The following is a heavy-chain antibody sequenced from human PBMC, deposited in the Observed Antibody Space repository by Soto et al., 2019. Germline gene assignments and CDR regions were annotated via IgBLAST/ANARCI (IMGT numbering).Heavy chain of an antibody. J-gene: IGHJ6*01. CDR2: INPNSGGT. D-gene: IGHD2-15*01. V-gene: IGHV1-2*04. CDR3: ATHGGCSGGSGYSDCCYGMEG. Sequence: ASLKVSCKPSGYTFTGYYMHWVRQAPGQGLEWMGGINPNSGGTNYAQKFQGSVTMTRDTSISTAYMELSRLRYDDTSVYYCATHGGCSGGSGYSDCCYGMEGCGPGTRGTVSS. CDR1: GYTFTGYY.